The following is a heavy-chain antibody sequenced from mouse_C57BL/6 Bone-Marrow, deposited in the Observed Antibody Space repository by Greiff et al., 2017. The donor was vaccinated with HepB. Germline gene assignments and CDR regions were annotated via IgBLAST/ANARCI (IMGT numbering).Heavy chain of an antibody. V-gene: IGHV1-81*01. CDR1: GYTFTSYG. CDR2: IYPRSGNT. J-gene: IGHJ1*03. D-gene: IGHD1-1*01. Sequence: VQLQQSGAELARPGASVKLSCKASGYTFTSYGNSWVKQRTGQGLEGVGEIYPRSGNTYYNSKFKGKATLTADKSSSTAYMGLRSLTSEDSAVYFCARREGSSFYLYFDVWGTGTTVTVSS. CDR3: ARREGSSFYLYFDV.